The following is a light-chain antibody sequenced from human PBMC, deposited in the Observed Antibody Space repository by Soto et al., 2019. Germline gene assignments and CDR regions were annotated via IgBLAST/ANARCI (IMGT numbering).Light chain of an antibody. J-gene: IGLJ1*01. CDR3: SSHAGTNNPFV. V-gene: IGLV2-8*01. CDR1: SSDVGAYNF. Sequence: QSALTQPPSASGSPGQSVTISCTGTSSDVGAYNFVSWYQQHPGKAPKLMIYDVSQRPSWVPDRFSASKSGNTASLTVSGLQAEDEADHYCSSHAGTNNPFVFGTGTKVTVL. CDR2: DVS.